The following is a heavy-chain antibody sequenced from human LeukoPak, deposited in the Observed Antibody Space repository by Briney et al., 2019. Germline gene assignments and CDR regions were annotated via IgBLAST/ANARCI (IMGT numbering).Heavy chain of an antibody. V-gene: IGHV1-18*01. CDR2: ISAYNGNT. CDR3: ARAPRYSGYDWGDVPYYYYYYYMDV. CDR1: GYTFTSYG. J-gene: IGHJ6*03. D-gene: IGHD5-12*01. Sequence: ASVKVSCKASGYTFTSYGISWVRQAPGQGLEWMGWISAYNGNTNYAQKLQGRVTMTTDTSTSTAYMELRSLRSDDTAVYYCARAPRYSGYDWGDVPYYYYYYYMDVWGKGTTVTISS.